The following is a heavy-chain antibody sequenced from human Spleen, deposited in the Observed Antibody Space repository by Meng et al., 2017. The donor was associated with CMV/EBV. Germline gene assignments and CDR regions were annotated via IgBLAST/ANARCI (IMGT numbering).Heavy chain of an antibody. D-gene: IGHD2-2*01. CDR2: INPLTGGT. V-gene: IGHV1-2*02. Sequence: YTFTGHYIHWIRQAPGQGLQWMGWINPLTGGTNYAQSFQGRVTLAADTSITTAYMDLRRLTSDDTAFYYCARGCSSTTCYRGGGWLDPWGPGTLVTVSS. J-gene: IGHJ5*02. CDR1: YTFTGHY. CDR3: ARGCSSTTCYRGGGWLDP.